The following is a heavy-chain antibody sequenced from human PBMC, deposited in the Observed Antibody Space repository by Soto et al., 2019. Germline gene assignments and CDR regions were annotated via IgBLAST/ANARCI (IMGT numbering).Heavy chain of an antibody. CDR1: RFSFSSYA. D-gene: IGHD6-19*01. J-gene: IGHJ4*02. CDR3: SPMAYALIAYSSPSQ. Sequence: GRSRTLSCAASRFSFSSYAMSYDRQAPGKGLEWVSAISGSGGSTYYADSVKGRFTISRDNSKNTLYLQMNSLRAEDTAVYYCSPMAYALIAYSSPSQWAQGTLVPVSS. V-gene: IGHV3-23*01. CDR2: ISGSGGST.